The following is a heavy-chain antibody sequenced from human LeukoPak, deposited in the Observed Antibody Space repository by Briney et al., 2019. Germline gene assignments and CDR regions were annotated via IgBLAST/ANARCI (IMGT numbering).Heavy chain of an antibody. J-gene: IGHJ3*02. CDR1: GFSFDDYP. V-gene: IGHV3-43*02. CDR3: AKEIDTLGTNAFDI. CDR2: INEDGGKT. Sequence: GVSLRLSCAASGFSFDDYPMHWVRQAPGKGLEWVSLINEDGGKTFYADSVRGRFTISRDNSKNSLYLQMNRLRTEDTALYYCAKEIDTLGTNAFDIWGQGTIVTVSS. D-gene: IGHD2-15*01.